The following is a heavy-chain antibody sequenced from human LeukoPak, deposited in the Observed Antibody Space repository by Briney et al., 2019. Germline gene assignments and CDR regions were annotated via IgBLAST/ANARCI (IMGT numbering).Heavy chain of an antibody. J-gene: IGHJ6*03. D-gene: IGHD3-3*01. Sequence: SGGSLRLSCAASGFTFSNYAMSWVRQAPGKRLEWVSAISGSGGSTNYVDSVKGRFTISRDNSKNTLYLQMNSLRVEDTALYYCAKDPRITKHYYYYYYMDVWGKGTTVTVSS. CDR1: GFTFSNYA. CDR2: ISGSGGST. V-gene: IGHV3-23*01. CDR3: AKDPRITKHYYYYYYMDV.